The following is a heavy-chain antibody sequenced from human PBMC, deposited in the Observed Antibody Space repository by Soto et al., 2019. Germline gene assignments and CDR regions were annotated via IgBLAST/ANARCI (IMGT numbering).Heavy chain of an antibody. CDR3: ARGGVVVVVAATSYYGMDV. J-gene: IGHJ6*02. Sequence: QVQLQQWGAGLLKPSETLSLTCAVYGGSFSGYYWSWIRQPPGKGLEWIGEINHSGSTNYNPSLKSRVTISVDTSKNQFSLKRSSVTAADTAVYYCARGGVVVVVAATSYYGMDVWGQGTTVTVSS. CDR2: INHSGST. V-gene: IGHV4-34*01. D-gene: IGHD2-15*01. CDR1: GGSFSGYY.